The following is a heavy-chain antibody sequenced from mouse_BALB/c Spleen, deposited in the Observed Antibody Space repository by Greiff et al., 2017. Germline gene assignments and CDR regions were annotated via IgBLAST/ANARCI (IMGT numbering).Heavy chain of an antibody. CDR1: GFTFSSYG. CDR3: ARHSTTVVATTGMDY. J-gene: IGHJ4*01. D-gene: IGHD1-1*01. V-gene: IGHV5-6*01. Sequence: EVQVVESGGDLVKPGGSLKLSCAASGFTFSSYGMSWVRQTPDKRLEWVATISSGGSYTYYPDSVKGRSTISRDNAKNTLYLQMSSLKSEDTAMYYCARHSTTVVATTGMDYWGQGTSVTVSS. CDR2: ISSGGSYT.